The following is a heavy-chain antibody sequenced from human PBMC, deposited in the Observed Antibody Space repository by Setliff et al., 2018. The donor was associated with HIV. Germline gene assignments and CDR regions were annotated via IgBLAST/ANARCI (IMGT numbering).Heavy chain of an antibody. CDR3: TTGSNSFWSGYSKH. Sequence: GGSLRLSCAASGFTFNNAWMTWVRQAPGKGLEWVGHIKSKTDGGTTDYAAPVKGRFTISRDDSKNTLYLQMNSLKSEDTAIYYCTTGSNSFWSGYSKHWGQGALVTVSS. CDR1: GFTFNNAW. D-gene: IGHD3-3*01. CDR2: IKSKTDGGTT. V-gene: IGHV3-15*01. J-gene: IGHJ4*02.